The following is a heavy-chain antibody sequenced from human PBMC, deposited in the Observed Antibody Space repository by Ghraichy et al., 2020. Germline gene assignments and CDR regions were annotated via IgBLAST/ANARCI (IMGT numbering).Heavy chain of an antibody. CDR3: ARGGMILEMATITDPFDI. D-gene: IGHD5-24*01. Sequence: ESLNISCAVYGGSFSAYYWSWIRQPPGKGLEWIGEINHSGSTNYNPSLKSRVTISVDTSKHQFYLKLSSVTAADTAVYYCARGGMILEMATITDPFDIWGQGPMVTVSS. V-gene: IGHV4-34*01. CDR2: INHSGST. CDR1: GGSFSAYY. J-gene: IGHJ3*02.